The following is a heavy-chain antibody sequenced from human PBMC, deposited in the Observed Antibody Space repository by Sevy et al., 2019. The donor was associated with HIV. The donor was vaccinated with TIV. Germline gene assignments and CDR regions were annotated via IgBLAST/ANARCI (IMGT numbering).Heavy chain of an antibody. V-gene: IGHV4-39*01. CDR2: IYYSGST. J-gene: IGHJ5*02. CDR1: GGSISSSSYY. CDR3: ASTRPIWFRESLWFDP. Sequence: SETLSLTCTVSGGSISSSSYYWGWIRQPPGKGLEWIGSIYYSGSTYYNPSLKSRVTISVDTSKNQFSLKLSSVTAADTAVYYCASTRPIWFRESLWFDPWGQGTLVTVSS. D-gene: IGHD3-10*01.